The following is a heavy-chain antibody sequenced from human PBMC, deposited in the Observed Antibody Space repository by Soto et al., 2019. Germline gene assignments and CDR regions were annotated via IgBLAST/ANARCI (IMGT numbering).Heavy chain of an antibody. CDR3: AREGTTRYFDWSGPTHWFDP. V-gene: IGHV3-48*01. J-gene: IGHJ5*02. CDR1: GFTFSSYS. D-gene: IGHD3-9*01. CDR2: ISSSSSTI. Sequence: GGSLRLSCAASGFTFSSYSMNWVRQAPGKGLEWVSYISSSSSTIYYADSVKGRFTISRDNAKNSLYLQMNSLRAEDTAVYYCAREGTTRYFDWSGPTHWFDPWGQGTLVTVSS.